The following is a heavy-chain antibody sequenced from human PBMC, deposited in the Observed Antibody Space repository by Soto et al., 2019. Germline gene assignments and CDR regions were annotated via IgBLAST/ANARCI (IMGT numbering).Heavy chain of an antibody. Sequence: ASVKVSCKASGGTFSSYTISWVRQAPGQGLEWMGRIIPILGIANYAQKFQGRVTITADKSTSTAYMELSSLRSEDTAVYYCASTWLRETDYYYMDVWGKGTTVTVSS. CDR3: ASTWLRETDYYYMDV. D-gene: IGHD5-12*01. CDR1: GGTFSSYT. V-gene: IGHV1-69*02. J-gene: IGHJ6*03. CDR2: IIPILGIA.